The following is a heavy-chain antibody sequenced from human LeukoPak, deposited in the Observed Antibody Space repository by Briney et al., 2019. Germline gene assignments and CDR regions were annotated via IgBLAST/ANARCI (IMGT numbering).Heavy chain of an antibody. CDR1: GGSFSGYY. J-gene: IGHJ4*02. CDR3: ARSEGYSYRTNRLDY. D-gene: IGHD5-18*01. CDR2: INHSGST. Sequence: SETLSLTCAVYGGSFSGYYWSWIRQPPGKGLEWIGEINHSGSTNYNPSLKSRVTISVDTSKNQFSLKLSSVTAADTAVYYCARSEGYSYRTNRLDYWGQGTLVTVSS. V-gene: IGHV4-34*01.